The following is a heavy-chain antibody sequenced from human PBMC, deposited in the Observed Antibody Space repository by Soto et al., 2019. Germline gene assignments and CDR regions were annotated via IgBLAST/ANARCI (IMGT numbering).Heavy chain of an antibody. Sequence: EVQLLESGGGLVQPGGSLRLSCATSGLSFSLYSMGWVRQAPGKGLEWVSAISGSGRNIHYADSVKGRFTISRDNSKNTLSLQMNSLRAEDTALYYCAKDDRTASRIDYWGQGTRVTVSS. V-gene: IGHV3-23*01. J-gene: IGHJ4*02. CDR2: ISGSGRNI. CDR3: AKDDRTASRIDY. D-gene: IGHD2-21*02. CDR1: GLSFSLYS.